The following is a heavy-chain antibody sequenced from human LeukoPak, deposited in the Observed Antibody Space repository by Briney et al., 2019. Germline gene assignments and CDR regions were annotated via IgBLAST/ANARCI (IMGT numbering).Heavy chain of an antibody. CDR2: ISAYNGNT. D-gene: IGHD2-2*01. CDR3: ARVPAATTPLYYYYGMDV. CDR1: GYTFTSYG. J-gene: IGHJ6*02. V-gene: IGHV1-18*01. Sequence: ASVKVSCKASGYTFTSYGISWVRQAPGQGLEWMGWISAYNGNTNYAQKLQGRVTMTTDTSTSTAYMELRSLRSDDTAVYYCARVPAATTPLYYYYGMDVWGQGTTVTVSS.